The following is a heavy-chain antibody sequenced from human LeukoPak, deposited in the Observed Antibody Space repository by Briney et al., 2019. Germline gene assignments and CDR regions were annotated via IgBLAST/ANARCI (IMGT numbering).Heavy chain of an antibody. Sequence: PSETLSLTCAVYVDSFSGYYWSWIRQPPGGGLEWVGGITHSGSSNYNPSLNSRVTMSVDTSKNQFSLKLSSVTAADTAVYYCARGKVRATPFYYMDVWGKGTKVTVSS. V-gene: IGHV4-34*01. CDR1: VDSFSGYY. J-gene: IGHJ6*03. D-gene: IGHD1-26*01. CDR3: ARGKVRATPFYYMDV. CDR2: ITHSGSS.